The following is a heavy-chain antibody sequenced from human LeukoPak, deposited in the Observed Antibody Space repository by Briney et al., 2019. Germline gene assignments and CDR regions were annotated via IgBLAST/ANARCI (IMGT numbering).Heavy chain of an antibody. CDR2: IYYSGST. CDR3: ARARGYNWNYSFDY. J-gene: IGHJ4*02. CDR1: GGSISSGDYY. Sequence: SETLSLTCTVSGGSISSGDYYWSWVRQPPGKGLEWIGYIYYSGSTYYNPSLKSRVTISVDTSKNQFSLKLSSVTAADTAVYYCARARGYNWNYSFDYWGQGTLVTVSS. D-gene: IGHD1-7*01. V-gene: IGHV4-30-4*08.